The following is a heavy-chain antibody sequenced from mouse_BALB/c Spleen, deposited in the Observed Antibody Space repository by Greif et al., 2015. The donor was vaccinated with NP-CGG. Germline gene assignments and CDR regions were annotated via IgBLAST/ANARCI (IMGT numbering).Heavy chain of an antibody. D-gene: IGHD2-4*01. V-gene: IGHV5-4*02. CDR2: ISDGGSYT. CDR1: GFTFSDYY. J-gene: IGHJ3*01. CDR3: ARDTMITGTY. Sequence: DVMLVESGGGLVKPGGSLKLSCAASGFTFSDYYMYWVRQTPEKRLEWVATISDGGSYTYYPDSVKGRFTISRDNAKNNLYLQMSSLKSEDTAMYYCARDTMITGTYWGQGTLVTVSA.